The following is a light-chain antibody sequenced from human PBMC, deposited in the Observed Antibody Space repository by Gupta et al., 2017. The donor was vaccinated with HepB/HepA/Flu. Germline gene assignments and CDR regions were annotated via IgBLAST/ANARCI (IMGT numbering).Light chain of an antibody. Sequence: SYELTQPPPVSVSPGQTARITCSGDALAKQYAYWYQQKAGQAPVLVIYKDSERPSGIPERFAGYSSGKTLTLIIRGVQAEDEADYYCTSEDATGSSYVFGPGTKVTVL. CDR1: ALAKQY. J-gene: IGLJ1*01. CDR2: KDS. CDR3: TSEDATGSSYV. V-gene: IGLV3-25*03.